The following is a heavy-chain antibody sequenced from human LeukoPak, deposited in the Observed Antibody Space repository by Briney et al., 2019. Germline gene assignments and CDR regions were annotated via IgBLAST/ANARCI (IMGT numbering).Heavy chain of an antibody. CDR3: ARGAIAAATP. CDR1: GGSISSYY. CDR2: IYYSGST. D-gene: IGHD6-13*01. V-gene: IGHV4-59*01. J-gene: IGHJ5*02. Sequence: SGTLSLTCAVSGGSISSYYWSWIRQPPGKGLEWIGYIYYSGSTNYNPSLKSRVTISVDTSKNQFSLKLSSVTAADTAVYYCARGAIAAATPWGQGTLVTVSS.